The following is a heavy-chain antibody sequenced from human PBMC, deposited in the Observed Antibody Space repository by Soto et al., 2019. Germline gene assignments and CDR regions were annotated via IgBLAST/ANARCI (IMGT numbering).Heavy chain of an antibody. CDR2: ISGSSSTI. V-gene: IGHV3-48*01. J-gene: IGHJ4*02. CDR1: GFTFSTYS. CDR3: ATDIYSVSYRPDY. D-gene: IGHD1-26*01. Sequence: EVHLVESGGALVQPGGSLRLSCAASGFTFSTYSMNWVRQAPGKGLEWVSYISGSSSTIYYPDSVKGRFTISRDNAKNSLYLQMNSLRADDTAVYDCATDIYSVSYRPDYWGQGTLVTVSS.